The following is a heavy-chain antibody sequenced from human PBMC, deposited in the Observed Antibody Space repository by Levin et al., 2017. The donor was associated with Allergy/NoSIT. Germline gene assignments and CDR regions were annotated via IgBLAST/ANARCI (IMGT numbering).Heavy chain of an antibody. CDR1: GFTFSSYG. J-gene: IGHJ6*03. D-gene: IGHD2-8*02. V-gene: IGHV3-30*18. CDR3: AKAPYCTGGVCYAHYYYYYMDV. Sequence: GESLKISCAASGFTFSSYGMHWVRQAPGKGLEWVAVISYDGSNKYYADSVKGRFTISRDNSKNTLYLQMNSLRAEDTAVYYCAKAPYCTGGVCYAHYYYYYMDVWGKGTTVTVSS. CDR2: ISYDGSNK.